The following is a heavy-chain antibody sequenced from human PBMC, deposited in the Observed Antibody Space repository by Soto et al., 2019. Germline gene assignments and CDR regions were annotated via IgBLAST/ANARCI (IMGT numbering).Heavy chain of an antibody. CDR3: ATRRSAYYRVFDY. D-gene: IGHD3-3*01. CDR1: GGSINSTSYY. V-gene: IGHV4-39*01. CDR2: VYYSGST. Sequence: QLQLQESGPGLVKPSETLSLTCTVSGGSINSTSYYWDWIRQPPGKGLEWIGSVYYSGSTYYNPSLKSRVXXSXDXXKNQFSPKLSSVTAADTAVYYCATRRSAYYRVFDYWGQGTLVTVSS. J-gene: IGHJ4*02.